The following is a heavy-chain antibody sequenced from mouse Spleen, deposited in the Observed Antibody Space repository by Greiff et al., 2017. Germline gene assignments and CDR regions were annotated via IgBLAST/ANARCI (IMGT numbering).Heavy chain of an antibody. CDR3: ARSYDYDEGDYYAMDY. Sequence: QVTLKESGPGILQSSQTLSLTCSFSGFSLSTSGMGVSWIRQPSGKGLEWLAHIYWDDDKRYNPSLKSRLTISKDTSRNQVFLKITSVDTADTATYYCARSYDYDEGDYYAMDYWGQGTSVTVSS. CDR1: GFSLSTSGMG. D-gene: IGHD2-4*01. V-gene: IGHV8-12*01. J-gene: IGHJ4*01. CDR2: IYWDDDK.